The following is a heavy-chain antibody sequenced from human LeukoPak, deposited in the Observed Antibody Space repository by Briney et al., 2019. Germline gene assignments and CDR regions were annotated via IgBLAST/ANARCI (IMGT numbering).Heavy chain of an antibody. CDR2: ISGSGGST. D-gene: IGHD3-3*02. V-gene: IGHV3-23*01. Sequence: QPGGSLRLSCGASGFTFNIYPMTWVRQSPEKGLEWVSAISGSGGSTYYADSVKGRFTISRDNTKNSLFLQMNSLRAEDTAVYYRTKDPIRMAVWGQGTTVTVS. CDR1: GFTFNIYP. CDR3: TKDPIRMAV. J-gene: IGHJ6*02.